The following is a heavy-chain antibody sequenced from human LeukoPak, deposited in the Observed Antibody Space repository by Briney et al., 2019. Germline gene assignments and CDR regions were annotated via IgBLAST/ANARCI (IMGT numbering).Heavy chain of an antibody. V-gene: IGHV4-39*01. CDR2: IYYSGST. CDR3: AILTGRTTGFDY. J-gene: IGHJ4*02. CDR1: GGSISSSSYY. D-gene: IGHD2-2*01. Sequence: SETLSLTCTVSGGSISSSSYYWGWIRQPPGKGLEWIGSIYYSGSTYYNPSLKSRVTISVDTSKNQFSLKLSSVTAVGTAVYYCAILTGRTTGFDYWGQGTLVTVSS.